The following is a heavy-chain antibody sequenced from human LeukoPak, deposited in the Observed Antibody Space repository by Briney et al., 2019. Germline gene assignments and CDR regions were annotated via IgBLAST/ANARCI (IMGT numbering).Heavy chain of an antibody. D-gene: IGHD4-17*01. V-gene: IGHV3-23*01. CDR2: ISGSGGST. CDR3: AKDGHDYGDYADYSYYYYMDV. J-gene: IGHJ6*03. CDR1: GFTFSSYA. Sequence: GGSLRLSCAASGFTFSSYAMSWVRQAPGKGLEWVSAISGSGGSTYYADSVKGRFTISRDNSKNTLYLQMNSLRAADTAVYYCAKDGHDYGDYADYSYYYYMDVWGKGTTVTVSS.